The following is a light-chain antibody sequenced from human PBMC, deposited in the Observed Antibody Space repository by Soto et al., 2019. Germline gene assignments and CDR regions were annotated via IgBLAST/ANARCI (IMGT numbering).Light chain of an antibody. CDR1: QVVVST. J-gene: IGKJ1*01. CDR3: QQYNNWPPWT. V-gene: IGKV3-15*01. CDR2: GAS. Sequence: EIVLTQSPATLSVSPGERATISCRASQVVVSTVAWYQQRPGQAPRLLIYGASTRVAGVPARFSGAWSGTDYTLTINGAQSEDSAVYYCQQYNNWPPWTFGLGTKVDIK.